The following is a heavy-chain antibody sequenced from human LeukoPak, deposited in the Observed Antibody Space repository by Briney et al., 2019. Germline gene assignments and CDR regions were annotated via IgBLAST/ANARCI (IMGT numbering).Heavy chain of an antibody. CDR2: IYDSGST. D-gene: IGHD1-26*01. CDR3: AGHQMGANTFDY. V-gene: IGHV4-59*01. J-gene: IGHJ4*02. CDR1: GVSMTGDS. Sequence: SETLSLTCTVSGVSMTGDSWNWIRRAPGKRLEWIGNIYDSGSTHYNPSLRSRVTISVDTSKNQLSLRLTSVTAADTAVYYCAGHQMGANTFDYWGQGTLVTVSS.